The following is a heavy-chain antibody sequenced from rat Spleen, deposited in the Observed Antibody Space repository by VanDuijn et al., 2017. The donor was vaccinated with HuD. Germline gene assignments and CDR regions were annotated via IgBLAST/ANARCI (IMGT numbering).Heavy chain of an antibody. V-gene: IGHV5-19*01. CDR2: ITPSGNIT. D-gene: IGHD5-1*01. CDR3: ATTPGRPFAY. Sequence: EVQLVESGGGLVQSGRSLKLSCAASGFTFSNYGMHWIRQAPTKGLEWVASITPSGNITYYRDSVKGRFTISRDNAKTTLFLQMDSLRSEDTATYYCATTPGRPFAYWGQGTLVTVSS. CDR1: GFTFSNYG. J-gene: IGHJ3*01.